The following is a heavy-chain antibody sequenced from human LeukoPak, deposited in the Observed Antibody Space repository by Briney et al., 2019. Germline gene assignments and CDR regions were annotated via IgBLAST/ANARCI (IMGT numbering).Heavy chain of an antibody. CDR2: ISYDGSNE. D-gene: IGHD6-19*01. CDR3: ARVASSGWFYFDY. J-gene: IGHJ4*02. CDR1: GFTFSSYE. V-gene: IGHV3-30*04. Sequence: GGSLRLSCAASGFTFSSYEMNWVRQAPGKGLEWVAIISYDGSNEYYADSVKGRFTISRDNSKNTLYLQMNSLRAADTAVYYCARVASSGWFYFDYWGQGTLATVSS.